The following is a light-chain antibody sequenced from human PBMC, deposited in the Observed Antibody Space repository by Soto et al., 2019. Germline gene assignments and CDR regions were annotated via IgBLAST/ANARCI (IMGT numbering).Light chain of an antibody. V-gene: IGLV2-18*02. Sequence: QSVLTQPPSVSGSPGQSVTISCTGTSSDVGNYNRVSWYQQSPGTAPKLMIYEVSNRPSGVPDRFSGSKSGNTASLTISGRQAEDEADYYCSSYTNSNTFVFGTGTKVTVL. CDR1: SSDVGNYNR. CDR3: SSYTNSNTFV. CDR2: EVS. J-gene: IGLJ1*01.